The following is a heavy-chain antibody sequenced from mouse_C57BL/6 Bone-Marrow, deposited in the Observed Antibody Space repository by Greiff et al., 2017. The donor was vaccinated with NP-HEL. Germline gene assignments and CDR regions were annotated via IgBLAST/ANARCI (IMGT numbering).Heavy chain of an antibody. Sequence: QVQLKESGAELARPGASVKLSCKASGYTFTSYGISWVKQRTGQGLEWIGEIYPRSGNTYYNEKFKGKATLTADKSSSTAYMELRSLTPEDSAVYFCARPYGSSAWFAYWGQGTLVTVSA. V-gene: IGHV1-81*01. CDR3: ARPYGSSAWFAY. CDR2: IYPRSGNT. D-gene: IGHD1-1*01. J-gene: IGHJ3*01. CDR1: GYTFTSYG.